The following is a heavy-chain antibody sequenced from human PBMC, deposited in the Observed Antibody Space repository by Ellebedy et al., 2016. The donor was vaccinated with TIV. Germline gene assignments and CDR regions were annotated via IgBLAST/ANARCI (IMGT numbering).Heavy chain of an antibody. D-gene: IGHD1-1*01. CDR3: ARWGLIGNWYYYDH. V-gene: IGHV3-48*01. CDR2: ISSSRTSI. Sequence: GESLKISCAASGFTLSSYSMNWVRQAPGKGLEWISYISSSRTSIYYADSVKGRFTISRDNAMNSLFLQINSLRVEDTAVYYCARWGLIGNWYYYDHWGRGTRVNVSS. CDR1: GFTLSSYS. J-gene: IGHJ4*02.